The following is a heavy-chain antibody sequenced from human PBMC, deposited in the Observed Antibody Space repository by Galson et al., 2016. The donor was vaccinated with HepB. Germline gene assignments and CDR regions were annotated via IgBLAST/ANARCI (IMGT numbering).Heavy chain of an antibody. V-gene: IGHV3-33*01. J-gene: IGHJ4*02. CDR3: ARDKEYYFDY. CDR2: IWYDGSNK. CDR1: GFTFRSYG. Sequence: SLRLSCAASGFTFRSYGMHWVRQAPGKGLEWVARIWYDGSNKNYGDSGKGRFTISRDNSKNTLYLQMNSLRAEDTAVYYCARDKEYYFDYWGQGTLVTVSS.